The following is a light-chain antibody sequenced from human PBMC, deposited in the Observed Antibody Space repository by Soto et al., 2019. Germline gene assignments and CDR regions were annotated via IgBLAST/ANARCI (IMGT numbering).Light chain of an antibody. J-gene: IGLJ3*02. CDR3: CSYAGSSTWV. Sequence: QAVLTQPASVSGSPGQSITISCTGTSSDVGSYDLVSWYQHHPGTAPKLMIYEGSKRPSGVSNRFSGSKSGNTASLTISGLQAEDEADYYCCSYAGSSTWVFGGGTKVTVL. CDR2: EGS. CDR1: SSDVGSYDL. V-gene: IGLV2-23*01.